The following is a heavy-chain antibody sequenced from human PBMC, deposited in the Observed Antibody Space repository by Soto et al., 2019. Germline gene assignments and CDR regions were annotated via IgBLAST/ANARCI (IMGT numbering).Heavy chain of an antibody. CDR2: IIPIFGTA. D-gene: IGHD3-22*01. J-gene: IGHJ5*02. CDR1: VGTFNSYA. CDR3: ARPMRYYYDSSGQSAWFDP. V-gene: IGHV1-69*12. Sequence: QVQLVQSGAEVKKPGSSVKVSCKASVGTFNSYAISWVRQAPGQGLEWMGGIIPIFGTAKYAQKFQGRVTITADESTSTANMELSRLRSEDTAVYYCARPMRYYYDSSGQSAWFDPWGQGTLVTVSS.